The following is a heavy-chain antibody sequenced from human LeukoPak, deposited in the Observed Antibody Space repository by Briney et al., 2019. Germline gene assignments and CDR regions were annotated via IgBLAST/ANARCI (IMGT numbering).Heavy chain of an antibody. CDR2: VYPGDSDT. CDR1: GYSFTRSW. D-gene: IGHD6-13*01. V-gene: IGHV5-51*01. CDR3: ARHTAAAGPIDF. Sequence: GESLKIACKGSGYSFTRSWIGWVRQMPGKGLEWMGIVYPGDSDTKYSPSFQGQVTISADKSITTAYLQWSSLKASDTAIYYCARHTAAAGPIDFWGKGILVTVSS. J-gene: IGHJ4*02.